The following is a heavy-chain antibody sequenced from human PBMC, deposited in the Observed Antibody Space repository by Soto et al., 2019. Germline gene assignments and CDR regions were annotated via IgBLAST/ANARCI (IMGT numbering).Heavy chain of an antibody. CDR1: GGSIISSSYY. Sequence: SETLSLTCTFSGGSIISSSYYWGWIRQPPGKGLEWIGSIYYSGSTYYNPSLKSRVTISVDTSKNQFSLKLNSVTAADTAVYYCARQRSYDSSGYYPKYFDYWGQGTLVTGSS. CDR3: ARQRSYDSSGYYPKYFDY. D-gene: IGHD3-22*01. J-gene: IGHJ4*02. V-gene: IGHV4-39*01. CDR2: IYYSGST.